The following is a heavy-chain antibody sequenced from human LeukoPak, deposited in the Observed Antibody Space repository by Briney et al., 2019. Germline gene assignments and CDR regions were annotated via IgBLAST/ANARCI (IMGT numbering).Heavy chain of an antibody. CDR2: ISTTSRYI. J-gene: IGHJ6*03. V-gene: IGHV3-21*01. Sequence: GGSLRLSCAASGFTFGSYSMNWVRQVPGRGLQWVSSISTTSRYIYYADSVKGRFTVSRDNAKNSLSLQMNSLGAEDTAVYYCARAKGYSSSSRYYYYYMDVWGKGTTVTVSS. CDR1: GFTFGSYS. D-gene: IGHD6-6*01. CDR3: ARAKGYSSSSRYYYYYMDV.